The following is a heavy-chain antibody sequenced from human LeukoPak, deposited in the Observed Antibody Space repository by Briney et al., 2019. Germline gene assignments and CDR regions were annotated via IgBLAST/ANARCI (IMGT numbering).Heavy chain of an antibody. J-gene: IGHJ4*02. CDR3: ARHSQYQLLNFDY. V-gene: IGHV5-51*01. Sequence: GESLKISCKGSGYSFTSYWIGWVRQMPGKGLEWMGIIYPGDSDTRYSPSFQGQVTISADKSISTAYLQWSSLKASDTATYYCARHSQYQLLNFDYWGQGTLVTVSS. CDR1: GYSFTSYW. D-gene: IGHD2-2*01. CDR2: IYPGDSDT.